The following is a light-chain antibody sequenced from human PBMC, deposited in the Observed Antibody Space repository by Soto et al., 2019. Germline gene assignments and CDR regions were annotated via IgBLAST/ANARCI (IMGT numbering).Light chain of an antibody. CDR2: GIS. Sequence: EIVLTQSPGTLSLSPGERATLSCRASQSVISNYFAWYQQKLGQAPRLLIYGISTRATGVPDRFSGSGSGTDFTLTISRLEPEDFAVYYCEQYGSSPRTFGQGTKVEIK. V-gene: IGKV3-20*01. J-gene: IGKJ1*01. CDR1: QSVISNY. CDR3: EQYGSSPRT.